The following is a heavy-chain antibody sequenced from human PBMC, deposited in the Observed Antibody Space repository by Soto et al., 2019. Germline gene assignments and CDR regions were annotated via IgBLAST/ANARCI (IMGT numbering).Heavy chain of an antibody. CDR3: ARGPSGWFGYDY. J-gene: IGHJ4*02. V-gene: IGHV3-11*06. CDR1: GFNLDDYY. Sequence: GGSLRLSCAASGFNLDDYYMSWIRQAPGKGLEYIAYIGSLNHYYSYADSVKGRFTISIDSAKNSLYLQMDSLTAEDTAVYYCARGPSGWFGYDYWGQGTLVTVSS. D-gene: IGHD6-19*01. CDR2: IGSLNHYY.